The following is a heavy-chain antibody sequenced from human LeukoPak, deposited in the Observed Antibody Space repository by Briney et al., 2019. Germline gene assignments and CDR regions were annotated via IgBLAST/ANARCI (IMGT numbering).Heavy chain of an antibody. Sequence: GGSLRLSCAASGFTFNSYSMNWVRQAPGKGLEWVSSISGSNSYIYYADSVKGRFTISRDNSKNTLCLQMNSLRAEDTAVYYCAKEIWPTVTTPGHTHFDYWGQGTLVTVSS. CDR3: AKEIWPTVTTPGHTHFDY. D-gene: IGHD4-17*01. CDR2: ISGSNSYI. CDR1: GFTFNSYS. V-gene: IGHV3-21*01. J-gene: IGHJ4*02.